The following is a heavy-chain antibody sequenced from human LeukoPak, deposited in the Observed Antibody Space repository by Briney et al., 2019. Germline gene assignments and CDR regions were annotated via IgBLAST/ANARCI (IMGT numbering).Heavy chain of an antibody. CDR2: FSCSGST. J-gene: IGHJ5*02. CDR1: GGSISSCTYS. CDR3: ARLLRVGYCSTTTCNWFDP. V-gene: IGHV4-39*07. D-gene: IGHD2-2*03. Sequence: SETLSLTCSVSGGSISSCTYSWGWIRQPPGKGLEWIGSFSCSGSTYYNPSLKSRVTISVDTSKSQFSLYMDSVTAADTAVYYCARLLRVGYCSTTTCNWFDPWGQGTLVTVSS.